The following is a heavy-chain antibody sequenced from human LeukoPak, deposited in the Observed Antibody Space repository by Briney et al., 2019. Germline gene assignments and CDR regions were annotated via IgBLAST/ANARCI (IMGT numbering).Heavy chain of an antibody. CDR3: ARFTVTTLFFDY. J-gene: IGHJ4*02. Sequence: PSETLSLTCTVSGGSISSGDYYWSWIRQPPGKGLEWIGYIYYSGSTYYNPSLKSRVTISVDTSKNQFSLKLSSVTAADTAVYYCARFTVTTLFFDYWGQGTLVTVSS. CDR2: IYYSGST. D-gene: IGHD4-17*01. CDR1: GGSISSGDYY. V-gene: IGHV4-30-4*08.